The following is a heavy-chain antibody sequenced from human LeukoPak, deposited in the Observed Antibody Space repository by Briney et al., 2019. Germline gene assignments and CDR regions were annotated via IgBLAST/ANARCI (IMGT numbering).Heavy chain of an antibody. CDR1: GFTFSSYE. J-gene: IGHJ4*02. D-gene: IGHD6-19*01. Sequence: SGGSLRLSCAASGFTFSSYEMNWVRQAPGKGLEWVSYISSSGSTIYYADSVKGRFTISRDNAKNSLYLQMNSLRAGDTAVYYCARDKYNSGAYGDFDHWGQGTLVTVSS. CDR2: ISSSGSTI. V-gene: IGHV3-48*03. CDR3: ARDKYNSGAYGDFDH.